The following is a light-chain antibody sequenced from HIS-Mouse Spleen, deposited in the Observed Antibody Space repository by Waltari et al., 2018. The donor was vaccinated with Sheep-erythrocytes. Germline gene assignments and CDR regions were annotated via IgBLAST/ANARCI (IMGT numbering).Light chain of an antibody. Sequence: DIVMTQSPDSLAVSLGERAPINCKSSQSVLYSSNNKKYLAWYQQKPGQPPKLLIYWASTRESGVPDRFSGSGSGTDFTLTISSLQAEDVAVYYCQQYYSTLTFGGGTKVEIK. V-gene: IGKV4-1*01. CDR1: QSVLYSSNNKKY. CDR3: QQYYSTLT. CDR2: WAS. J-gene: IGKJ4*01.